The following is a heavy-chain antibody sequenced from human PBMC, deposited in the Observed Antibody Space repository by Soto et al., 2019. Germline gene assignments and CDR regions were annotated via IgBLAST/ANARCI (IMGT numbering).Heavy chain of an antibody. D-gene: IGHD2-2*01. Sequence: ASVKVSCKASGYTFTSYGISWVRQAPGQGLEWMGWISAYNGNTNYAQKLQGRVTMTTDTSTSTAYMELRSLRSDDTAVYYCAAGEGKGYCSSTSCYLFDYWGQGTLVTVSS. J-gene: IGHJ4*02. CDR3: AAGEGKGYCSSTSCYLFDY. CDR2: ISAYNGNT. CDR1: GYTFTSYG. V-gene: IGHV1-18*01.